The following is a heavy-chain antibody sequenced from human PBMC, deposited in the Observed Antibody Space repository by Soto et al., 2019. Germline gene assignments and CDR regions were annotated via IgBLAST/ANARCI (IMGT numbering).Heavy chain of an antibody. V-gene: IGHV3-21*01. CDR2: ISSSSSYI. D-gene: IGHD2-2*01. CDR3: ARDRRYCSSTSCYHWFDP. Sequence: EVQLVESGGGLVKPGGSLRLSCAASGFTFSSYSMNWVRQAPGKGLEWVSSISSSSSYIYYADSVKGRFTISRDNAKNSLYLQMNSLRAEYTAVYYCARDRRYCSSTSCYHWFDPWGQGTLVTVSS. CDR1: GFTFSSYS. J-gene: IGHJ5*02.